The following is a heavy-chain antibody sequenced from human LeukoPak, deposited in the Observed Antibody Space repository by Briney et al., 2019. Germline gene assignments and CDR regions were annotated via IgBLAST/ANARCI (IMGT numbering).Heavy chain of an antibody. CDR1: GFTFSSYA. D-gene: IGHD5-24*01. CDR3: ARDRMAYLDY. J-gene: IGHJ4*02. V-gene: IGHV3-30-3*01. Sequence: GGSLRLSCAASGFTFSSYAMHWVRQAPGKGLEWVAVISYDGSNKYYADSVKGRFTLSRDNSKNTLYLQMNSLRAEDTAVYYCARDRMAYLDYWGQGTLVTVSS. CDR2: ISYDGSNK.